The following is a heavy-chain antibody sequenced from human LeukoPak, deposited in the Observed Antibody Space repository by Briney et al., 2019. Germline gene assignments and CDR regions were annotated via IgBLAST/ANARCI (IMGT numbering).Heavy chain of an antibody. CDR2: IRSKAYGGTT. Sequence: GGSLRLSCTASGFTFGDYAMSWVRQAPGKGLEWVGFIRSKAYGGTTEYAASVKGRFTISRDDSKSIAYLQMNSLKTEDTAVYYCTRVSYFLDYFDYWGQGTLVTVSS. J-gene: IGHJ4*02. CDR1: GFTFGDYA. V-gene: IGHV3-49*04. D-gene: IGHD2/OR15-2a*01. CDR3: TRVSYFLDYFDY.